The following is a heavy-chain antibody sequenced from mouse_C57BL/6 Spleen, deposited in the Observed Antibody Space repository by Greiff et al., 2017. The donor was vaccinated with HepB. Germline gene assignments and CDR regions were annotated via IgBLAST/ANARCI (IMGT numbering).Heavy chain of an antibody. Sequence: QVQLKQPGAELVKPGASVKMSCKASGYTFTSYWITWVKQRPGQGLEWIGDIYPGSGSTNYNEKFKSKATLTVDTSSSTAYMQLSSLTSEDSAVYYCARSPDGYTPMDYWGQGTSVTVSS. D-gene: IGHD2-3*01. V-gene: IGHV1-55*01. J-gene: IGHJ4*01. CDR3: ARSPDGYTPMDY. CDR1: GYTFTSYW. CDR2: IYPGSGST.